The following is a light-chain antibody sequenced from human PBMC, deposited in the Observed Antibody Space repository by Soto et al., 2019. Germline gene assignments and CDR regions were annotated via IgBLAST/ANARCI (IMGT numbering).Light chain of an antibody. CDR1: QSISSY. CDR2: GVS. J-gene: IGKJ1*01. Sequence: EIVMPQSPATLSVTPGERAPLSCRASQSISSYLAWYQQKPGQAPRLLIYGVSTRATGIPVRFSGSGSGTEFTLTISSLQSEDFAVYYCQQYNNWPPTFGQGTKVDI. CDR3: QQYNNWPPT. V-gene: IGKV3-15*01.